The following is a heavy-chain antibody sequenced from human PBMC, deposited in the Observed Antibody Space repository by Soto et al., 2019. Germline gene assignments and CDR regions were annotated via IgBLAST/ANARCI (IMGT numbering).Heavy chain of an antibody. J-gene: IGHJ6*02. CDR2: ISGSGGST. CDR3: AKAPHPLRTYGMDV. V-gene: IGHV3-23*01. D-gene: IGHD2-8*01. CDR1: GFTFSIYA. Sequence: PGXSLRLSGAASGFTFSIYAISWVHQAPGKGLEWVSAISGSGGSTYYADSVKGRFTISRDNSKNTLYLQMNSLRAEDTAVYYCAKAPHPLRTYGMDVWGQGTTVTVSS.